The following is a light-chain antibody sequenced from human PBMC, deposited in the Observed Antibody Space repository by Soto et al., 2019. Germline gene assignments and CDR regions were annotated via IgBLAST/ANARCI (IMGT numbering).Light chain of an antibody. V-gene: IGKV1-9*01. Sequence: DIQLTQSPSFLSASVGDRVTITCRASQGISSYLAWYQQKPGKAPKLLIYAASTLQSGVPSRFSGSGSGTEFTLKIISLQPEDFATYYCQQLNSYPITFGQGTRLEIK. CDR1: QGISSY. CDR2: AAS. J-gene: IGKJ5*01. CDR3: QQLNSYPIT.